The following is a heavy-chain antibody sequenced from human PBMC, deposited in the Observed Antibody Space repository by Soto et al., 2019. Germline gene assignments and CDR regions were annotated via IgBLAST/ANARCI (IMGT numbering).Heavy chain of an antibody. CDR1: GFTVSNNY. V-gene: IGHV3-23*01. Sequence: PGGSLRLSCAVSGFTVSNNYMSWVRQAPGKGLEGVSSISVNGGSTYYADSVKGRFTISRDNSKNILYLHMISLRAEDTAVYYCAKERNSWYSSGSDSWGQGTLVTVSS. D-gene: IGHD2-15*01. CDR2: ISVNGGST. CDR3: AKERNSWYSSGSDS. J-gene: IGHJ4*02.